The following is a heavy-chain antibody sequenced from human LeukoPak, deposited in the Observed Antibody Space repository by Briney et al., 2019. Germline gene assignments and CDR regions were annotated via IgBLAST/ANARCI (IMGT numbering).Heavy chain of an antibody. J-gene: IGHJ5*02. D-gene: IGHD2-2*01. Sequence: GGSLRLSCAASGFTFRSYSMNWVRQAPGKGLEWVSSISTSSSYIYYADSLKGRFTISRDNAKNSLYLQMNSLRAEDTAVYYCARSYCSSTTCGFDPWGQGTLVTVSS. CDR1: GFTFRSYS. CDR2: ISTSSSYI. CDR3: ARSYCSSTTCGFDP. V-gene: IGHV3-21*01.